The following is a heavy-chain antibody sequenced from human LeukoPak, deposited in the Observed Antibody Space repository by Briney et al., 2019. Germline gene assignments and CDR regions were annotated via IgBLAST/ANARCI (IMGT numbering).Heavy chain of an antibody. J-gene: IGHJ5*02. D-gene: IGHD2-15*01. V-gene: IGHV3-66*02. CDR3: ARVLYCSAGSCSS. CDR1: GFTVSGNF. Sequence: GGSLRLSCAASGFTVSGNFMSWIRQAPGEGLEWVSVIYSDVNTYYTDSVRGRFTASRDNSRATLYLQMNSLRAEDTAVYYCARVLYCSAGSCSSWGQGTLVTVSS. CDR2: IYSDVNT.